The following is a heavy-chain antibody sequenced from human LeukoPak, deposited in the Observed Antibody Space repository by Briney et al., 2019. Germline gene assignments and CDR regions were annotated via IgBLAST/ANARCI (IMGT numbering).Heavy chain of an antibody. CDR3: ARVITPYGTDV. CDR2: ISSSGSTI. Sequence: GGSLRLSCAASGFTFSSYEMNWVRQAPGKGLEWVSYISSSGSTIYYADSVKGRFTISRDNAKNSLYLQMNSLRAEDTAVYYCARVITPYGTDVWGQGTTVTVSS. J-gene: IGHJ6*02. D-gene: IGHD3-22*01. V-gene: IGHV3-48*03. CDR1: GFTFSSYE.